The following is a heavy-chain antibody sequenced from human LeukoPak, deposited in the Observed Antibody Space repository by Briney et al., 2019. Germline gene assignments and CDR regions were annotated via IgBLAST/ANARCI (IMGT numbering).Heavy chain of an antibody. CDR1: GGSISSSSYY. CDR2: IYYSGST. J-gene: IGHJ4*02. Sequence: SETLSVTCTVSGGSISSSSYYWGWIRQPPGKGLEWIGSIYYSGSTYYNPSLKSRVTISVDTSKNQFSLKLSSVTAADTAVYYCARGYCTNAVCSLGPTQAWGQGTLVTVSS. D-gene: IGHD2-8*01. V-gene: IGHV4-39*07. CDR3: ARGYCTNAVCSLGPTQA.